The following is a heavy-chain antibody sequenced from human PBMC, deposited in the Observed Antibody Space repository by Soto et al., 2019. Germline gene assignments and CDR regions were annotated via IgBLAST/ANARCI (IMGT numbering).Heavy chain of an antibody. D-gene: IGHD2-15*01. V-gene: IGHV1-18*01. J-gene: IGHJ4*02. CDR1: GYTLTSYG. CDR3: AREYCSGGSCYGGDY. Sequence: QVQLVQSGAEVKEPGASVKVSCKASGYTLTSYGISWVRQAPGQGLEWMGWISTYNSDTKYANKFQDRVNMTTETSTSTAYMELRSLRSDVTAVYYCAREYCSGGSCYGGDYLGQGTLVTVSS. CDR2: ISTYNSDT.